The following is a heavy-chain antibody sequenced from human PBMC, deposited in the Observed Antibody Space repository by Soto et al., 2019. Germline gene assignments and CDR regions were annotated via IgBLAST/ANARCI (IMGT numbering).Heavy chain of an antibody. CDR2: IIPILGIA. V-gene: IGHV1-69*02. Sequence: SVKVSCKASGGTFSSYTISWVRQAPGQGLEWMGRIIPILGIANYAQKFQGRVTITADKSTSTAYMELSSLRSEDTAVYYCARGRYCTNGVCRDLDYWGQGTLVTVSS. D-gene: IGHD2-8*01. J-gene: IGHJ4*02. CDR3: ARGRYCTNGVCRDLDY. CDR1: GGTFSSYT.